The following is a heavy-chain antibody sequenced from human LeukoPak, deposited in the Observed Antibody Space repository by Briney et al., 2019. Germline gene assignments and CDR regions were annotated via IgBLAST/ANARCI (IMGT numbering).Heavy chain of an antibody. CDR2: VNYYENT. D-gene: IGHD5-18*01. CDR3: ARASRNTAMANYYFDH. Sequence: SETLSLTCAVHGGSFSGFYWSWIRQPPGKGLEWIGEVNYYENTNYNPSLASRVTISVDTSKNQFSLKLTSVTAADTAVYFCARASRNTAMANYYFDHWGQGTLVTVSS. J-gene: IGHJ4*02. V-gene: IGHV4-34*01. CDR1: GGSFSGFY.